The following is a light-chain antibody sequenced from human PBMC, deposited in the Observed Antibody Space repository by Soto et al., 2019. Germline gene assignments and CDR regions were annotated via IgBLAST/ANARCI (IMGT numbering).Light chain of an antibody. J-gene: IGLJ1*01. Sequence: QSVLTQPPSVSGSPGQSVAISCTGTGSDVGSNNRVSWYQQPPGSAPKLIIYDVSNRPSAIPDRFSGSKSANTASLTIFWLQTEDEADYYCSSYTTSNTYVFGTGTKVTVL. CDR3: SSYTTSNTYV. CDR2: DVS. V-gene: IGLV2-18*02. CDR1: GSDVGSNNR.